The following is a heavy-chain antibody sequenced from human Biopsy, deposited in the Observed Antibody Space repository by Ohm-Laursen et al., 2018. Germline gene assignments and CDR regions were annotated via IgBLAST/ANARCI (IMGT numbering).Heavy chain of an antibody. CDR2: IDCKTGAT. Sequence: ASVKVSCTVSSYTFTDYNIHWMRQAPGQGLEWLGYIDCKTGATNYAQKFQGTVTMTRNTSISTSYLALGSLRSADTAIYYCAGDPLNGHKHFDYWGQGSLVTVSS. CDR3: AGDPLNGHKHFDY. J-gene: IGHJ4*02. CDR1: SYTFTDYN. D-gene: IGHD2-8*01. V-gene: IGHV1-2*02.